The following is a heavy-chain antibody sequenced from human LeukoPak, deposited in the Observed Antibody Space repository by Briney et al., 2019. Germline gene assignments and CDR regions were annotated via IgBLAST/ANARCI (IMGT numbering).Heavy chain of an antibody. CDR3: ARDGSSGTYPAD. CDR1: RFTFSDYA. D-gene: IGHD3-10*01. CDR2: ISYDGANK. V-gene: IGHV3-30-3*01. Sequence: GGSLRLSCAASRFTFSDYAMHWVRQAPGKGLEWVALISYDGANKYYADSVKGRFTISRDNSKNTLYLQMNSLRVEDTAVYHCARDGSSGTYPADWGQGTLVTVSS. J-gene: IGHJ4*02.